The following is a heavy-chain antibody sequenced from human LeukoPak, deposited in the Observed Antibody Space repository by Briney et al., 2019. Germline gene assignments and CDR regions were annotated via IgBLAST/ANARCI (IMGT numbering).Heavy chain of an antibody. CDR1: GFTIRSCG. CDR3: AKDSFYSSGWLNYFDY. CDR2: IRYDGSNK. J-gene: IGHJ4*02. V-gene: IGHV3-30*02. D-gene: IGHD6-19*01. Sequence: PGGSLRLSCAASGFTIRSCGMHWVRQAPAKGLEWVAFIRYDGSNKYYADSVKGRFTISRDNSKNTLYLQMNSLRAEDTAVYYCAKDSFYSSGWLNYFDYWGQGTLVTVSS.